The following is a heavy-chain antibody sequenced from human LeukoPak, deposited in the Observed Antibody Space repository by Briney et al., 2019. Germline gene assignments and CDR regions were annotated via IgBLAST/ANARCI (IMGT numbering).Heavy chain of an antibody. V-gene: IGHV1-69*13. D-gene: IGHD6-6*01. CDR2: IIPIFGTA. CDR3: ARVSIAARLNYYYGMDV. J-gene: IGHJ6*02. CDR1: GGTFSSYA. Sequence: ASVKVSCKASGGTFSSYAISWVRQAPGQGLEWMGGIIPIFGTANYAQKFQGRVTITADESTSTAYMELSSLRSEDTAVYYCARVSIAARLNYYYGMDVWGQGTTVTVTS.